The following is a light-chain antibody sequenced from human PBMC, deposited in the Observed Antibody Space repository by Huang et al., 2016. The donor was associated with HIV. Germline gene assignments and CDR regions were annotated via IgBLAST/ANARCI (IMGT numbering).Light chain of an antibody. CDR1: QPSNTY. J-gene: IGKJ5*01. V-gene: IGKV1-39*01. CDR2: DSS. Sequence: DIQVTQSPSSLSASVGDRVTITCRASQPSNTYSNWYQQKPGKAPKRLIYDSSTLQSGVPSSFSGSGSGTDFTLTISSLQPEDFATYYCQQSYSMPITFGLGTRLEI. CDR3: QQSYSMPIT.